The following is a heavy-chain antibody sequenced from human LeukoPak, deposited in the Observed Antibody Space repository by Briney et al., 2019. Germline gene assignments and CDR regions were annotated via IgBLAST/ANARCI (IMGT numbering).Heavy chain of an antibody. Sequence: KPSETLSLTCTVSGGSISSSSYYWGWIRQPPGKGLEWIGSIYYSGSTYYNPSLKSRVTISVDTSKNQFSLKLSSVTAADTAVYYCAGWYSSGWYFDYWGQGTLVTVSS. J-gene: IGHJ4*02. CDR2: IYYSGST. V-gene: IGHV4-39*01. CDR3: AGWYSSGWYFDY. CDR1: GGSISSSSYY. D-gene: IGHD6-19*01.